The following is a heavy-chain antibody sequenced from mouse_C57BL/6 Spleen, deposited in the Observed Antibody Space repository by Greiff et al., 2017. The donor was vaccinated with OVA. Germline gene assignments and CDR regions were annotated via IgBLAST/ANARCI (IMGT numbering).Heavy chain of an antibody. J-gene: IGHJ2*01. Sequence: EVKLVESGGGLVKPGGSLKLSCAASGFTFSSYAMSWVRQTPEKRLEWVATISDGGSYTYYPDNVKGRFTISRDNAKNNLYLQMSHLKSEDTAMYYCARDLGLEGYWGQGTTLTVSS. CDR2: ISDGGSYT. V-gene: IGHV5-4*01. CDR3: ARDLGLEGY. D-gene: IGHD2-4*01. CDR1: GFTFSSYA.